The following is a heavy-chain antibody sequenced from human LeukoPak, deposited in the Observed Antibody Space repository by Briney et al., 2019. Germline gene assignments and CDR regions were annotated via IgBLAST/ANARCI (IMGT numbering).Heavy chain of an antibody. V-gene: IGHV4-38-2*02. Sequence: SGTLSLTCTVFGSSINSVYSWGWVRQPPGKGLEWIGSIYHNGNTYYNSSLKSRVTISVHTSENQFSLKLSSVTAADTAVYYCASYKTYYDSSGHPLDYWGQGTLVTVSS. D-gene: IGHD3-22*01. CDR1: GSSINSVYS. CDR2: IYHNGNT. J-gene: IGHJ4*02. CDR3: ASYKTYYDSSGHPLDY.